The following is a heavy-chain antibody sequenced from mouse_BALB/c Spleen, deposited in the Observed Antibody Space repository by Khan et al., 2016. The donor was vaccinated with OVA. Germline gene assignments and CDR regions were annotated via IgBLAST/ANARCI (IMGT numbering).Heavy chain of an antibody. CDR1: GYSFTAYY. CDR3: ARGCDCFAY. V-gene: IGHV1-26*01. CDR2: INPNTGNT. Sequence: EVQLQQSGPDLVKTGASVKISCKASGYSFTAYYMNWVKLSHGKGLEWIGRINPNTGNTNYNQKFKGKAILTVDTSSSTAYMELRSLTSEDSAVYVCARGCDCFAYWGQGTPVTVSA. J-gene: IGHJ3*01.